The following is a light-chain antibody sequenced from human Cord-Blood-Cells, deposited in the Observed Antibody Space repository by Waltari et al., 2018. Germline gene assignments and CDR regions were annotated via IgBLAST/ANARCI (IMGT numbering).Light chain of an antibody. CDR1: QRVSSN. Sequence: EIVMPQSPATLSVSPGERATLSCRASQRVSSNLAWYQQKPGQAPRLLIYGASTRATGIPARFSGSGSGTEFTLTISSLQSEDFAVYYCQQYNNWPLLTFGGGTKVEIK. J-gene: IGKJ4*01. CDR2: GAS. CDR3: QQYNNWPLLT. V-gene: IGKV3-15*01.